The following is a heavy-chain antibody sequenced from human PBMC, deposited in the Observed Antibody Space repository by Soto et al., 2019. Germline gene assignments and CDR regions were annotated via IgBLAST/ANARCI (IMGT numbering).Heavy chain of an antibody. J-gene: IGHJ4*02. CDR3: QNNGGGYYFHFDT. D-gene: IGHD3-22*01. Sequence: KPGGSLRLSCAASGFTFSDYYMSWIRQAPGKGLEWVSYISSGGTTIYYADSVKGRFTISRDDAKNSLFLQMNSLRPEDAAVYFCQNNGGGYYFHFDTWGQGTLVTVSS. CDR2: ISSGGTTI. CDR1: GFTFSDYY. V-gene: IGHV3-11*01.